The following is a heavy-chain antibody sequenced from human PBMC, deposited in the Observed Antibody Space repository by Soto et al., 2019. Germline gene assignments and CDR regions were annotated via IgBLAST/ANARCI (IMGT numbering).Heavy chain of an antibody. CDR2: ISGSGGST. V-gene: IGHV3-23*01. CDR3: AKVIAFGGVIATTAFDY. J-gene: IGHJ4*02. CDR1: GFTFSSYA. D-gene: IGHD3-16*02. Sequence: EVQLLESGGGLVQPGGSLRLSCAASGFTFSSYAMSWVRQAPGKGLEWVSAISGSGGSTYYADSVKGRFTISRDNSKNTLYLQMNSLRAEDTAVYYCAKVIAFGGVIATTAFDYWGQGTLVTVSS.